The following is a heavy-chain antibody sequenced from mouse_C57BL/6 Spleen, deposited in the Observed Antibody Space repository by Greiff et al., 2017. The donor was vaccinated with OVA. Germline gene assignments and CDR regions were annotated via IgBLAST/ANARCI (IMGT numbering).Heavy chain of an antibody. CDR3: ARLGTNPMDY. CDR1: GYTFTSYW. D-gene: IGHD2-3*01. V-gene: IGHV1-69*01. J-gene: IGHJ4*01. CDR2: IDPSDSYT. Sequence: VQLQQSGAELVMPGASVKLSCKASGYTFTSYWMHWVKQRPGQGLEWIGEIDPSDSYTNYNQKFKGKSTLTVDKSSSTAYMQLSSLTSEDSAVYYCARLGTNPMDYWGQGTSVTVSS.